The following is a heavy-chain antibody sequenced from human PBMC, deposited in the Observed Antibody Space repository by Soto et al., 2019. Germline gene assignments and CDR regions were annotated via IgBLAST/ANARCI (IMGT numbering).Heavy chain of an antibody. CDR2: ISYEGSNK. CDR1: GFTFSSYA. J-gene: IGHJ4*02. V-gene: IGHV3-30-3*01. D-gene: IGHD2-15*01. CDR3: ARDIGGNYFDY. Sequence: QVQLVESGGGVVQPGRSLRLSCAASGFTFSSYAMHWVRQAPGKGLEWVAVISYEGSNKYYADSVKGRFTISRDNSKNTLYLQMNSLRAEDTAVYYCARDIGGNYFDYWGQGTLVTVSS.